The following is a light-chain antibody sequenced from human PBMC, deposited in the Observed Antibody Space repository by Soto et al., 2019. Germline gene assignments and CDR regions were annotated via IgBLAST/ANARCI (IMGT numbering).Light chain of an antibody. Sequence: EIVLTQSPGTLSLSPGERATLSCRASQSFNSIYLAWYQQKPGQAPRLLIYGASSRATGIPDRFSGSGSGTDFTLTISRLEPEDFAVYFCQQYAGSPRTFGQGTKVDIK. CDR3: QQYAGSPRT. CDR2: GAS. J-gene: IGKJ1*01. V-gene: IGKV3-20*01. CDR1: QSFNSIY.